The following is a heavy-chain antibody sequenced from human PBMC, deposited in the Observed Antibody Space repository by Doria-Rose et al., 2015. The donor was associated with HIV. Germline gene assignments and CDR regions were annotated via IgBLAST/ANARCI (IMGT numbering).Heavy chain of an antibody. D-gene: IGHD3-10*01. CDR2: IYSSGST. J-gene: IGHJ6*03. Sequence: VQLQESGPGLVKPAETLSLTCTVSGGSISSYYWNWIRQPPGKGLEWIGYIYSSGSTPYNSSLRSRVTISIDTSKTQFPLKLSFVTAADTAVYYCARFRPSRGIYYSLDVWGKGTTVTVSS. V-gene: IGHV4-4*09. CDR3: ARFRPSRGIYYSLDV. CDR1: GGSISSYY.